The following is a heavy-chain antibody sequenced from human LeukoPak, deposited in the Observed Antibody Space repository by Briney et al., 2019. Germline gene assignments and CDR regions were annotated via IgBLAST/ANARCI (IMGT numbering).Heavy chain of an antibody. CDR2: IIPIFGTA. CDR1: GGTFSSYA. J-gene: IGHJ5*02. D-gene: IGHD2-15*01. V-gene: IGHV1-69*13. CDR3: ARDSLGYCSGGSCYSGFDP. Sequence: GASVQVSCKASGGTFSSYAISWVRQAPGQGLEWMGGIIPIFGTANYAQKFQGRVTITADESTSTAYMELSSLRSEDTAVYYCARDSLGYCSGGSCYSGFDPWGQGTLVTLSS.